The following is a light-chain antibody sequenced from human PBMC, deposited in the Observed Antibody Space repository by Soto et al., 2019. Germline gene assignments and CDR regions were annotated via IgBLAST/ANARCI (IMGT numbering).Light chain of an antibody. Sequence: DIQMTQSPSTLSGSVGDRAPITCRASQTISSWLAWYQQKPGKAPKLLIYKASTLKSGVPSRFSGSGSGTDFTFTISSLQPEDIATYYCQQYDDLVTFGQGTRLEIK. CDR1: QTISSW. CDR3: QQYDDLVT. V-gene: IGKV1-5*03. J-gene: IGKJ5*01. CDR2: KAS.